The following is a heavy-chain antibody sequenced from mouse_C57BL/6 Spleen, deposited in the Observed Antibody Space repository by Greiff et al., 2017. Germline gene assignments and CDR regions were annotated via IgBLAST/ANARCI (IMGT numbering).Heavy chain of an antibody. D-gene: IGHD2-3*01. CDR1: GYTFTSYW. CDR2: INPSNGGT. J-gene: IGHJ3*01. Sequence: VQLQQPGTELVKPGASVKLSCKASGYTFTSYWMHWVKQRPGQGLEWIGNINPSNGGTNYNEKFKGKATLTAEKSSSTAYMQLSSLTSEDAAVYFCATWWLLRDAWFAYWGQGTLVTVSA. V-gene: IGHV1-53*01. CDR3: ATWWLLRDAWFAY.